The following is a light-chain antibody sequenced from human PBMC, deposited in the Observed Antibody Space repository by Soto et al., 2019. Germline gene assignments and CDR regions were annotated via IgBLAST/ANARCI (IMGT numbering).Light chain of an antibody. J-gene: IGLJ1*01. Sequence: QSVLTQPPSVSGAPGQRVTISCTGSSSNIGAGYDVHWYQQRPGTAPKLLIFGNINRPSGVPDRFSGSKSGNTASLTISGLRAEDEADYYCNSYTSNNTYVFGTGTKVTVL. CDR1: SSNIGAGYD. CDR3: NSYTSNNTYV. CDR2: GNI. V-gene: IGLV1-40*01.